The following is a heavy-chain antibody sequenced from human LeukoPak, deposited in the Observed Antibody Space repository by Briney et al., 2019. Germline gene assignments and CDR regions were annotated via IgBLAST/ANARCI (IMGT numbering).Heavy chain of an antibody. CDR3: ARGGETRGYTFRLPPYYFDY. CDR2: ISSNGGST. Sequence: PGGSLRLSCAASGFTFSSYAMHWVRQAPGKGLEYVSAISSNGGSTYYANSVKGRFTISRDNSKNTLYLQMGSLRAEDMAVYYCARGGETRGYTFRLPPYYFDYWGQGTLVTVSS. D-gene: IGHD5-18*01. J-gene: IGHJ4*02. CDR1: GFTFSSYA. V-gene: IGHV3-64*01.